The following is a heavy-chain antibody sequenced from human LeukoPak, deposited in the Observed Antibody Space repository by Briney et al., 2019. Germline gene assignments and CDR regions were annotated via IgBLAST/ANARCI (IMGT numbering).Heavy chain of an antibody. V-gene: IGHV3-48*01. CDR3: ARDSSSSLGWFDP. D-gene: IGHD6-13*01. CDR2: ISSSSSTI. Sequence: GGSLRLSCAASGFTFSSYRMNWVRQAPGKGLEWISYISSSSSTIYYADSVKGRFTISRDNAKNSLYLQMNSLRAEDTAVYYCARDSSSSLGWFDPWGQGTLVTVSS. J-gene: IGHJ5*02. CDR1: GFTFSSYR.